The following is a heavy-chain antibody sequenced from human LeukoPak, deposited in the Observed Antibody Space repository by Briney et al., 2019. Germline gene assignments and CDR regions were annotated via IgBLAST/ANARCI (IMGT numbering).Heavy chain of an antibody. CDR3: TRAPGPWTGDAFDI. CDR2: IRSKAYGRTT. CDR1: GFTFGDYA. J-gene: IGHJ3*02. V-gene: IGHV3-49*03. D-gene: IGHD3/OR15-3a*01. Sequence: PGVSLRLSCIASGFTFGDYAMSWFRLDPGTGLEWVGFIRSKAYGRTTEYAASVKGRFTISRDDSNSIAYLQMNSLKPEDTAVYYCTRAPGPWTGDAFDIWGQGTMVTVSS.